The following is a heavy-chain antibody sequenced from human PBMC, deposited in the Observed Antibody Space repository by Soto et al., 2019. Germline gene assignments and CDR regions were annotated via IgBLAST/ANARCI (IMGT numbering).Heavy chain of an antibody. CDR2: IWYDGSDK. Sequence: QVQLVESGGGVVQPGRSLSLSCAASGFTFSSYGKHWVRQAPGKGLQWVAVIWYDGSDKYYADSVKGRFTISRDNSKNTLYLQMNSLRAEDTAVYYCAIFVNGMDVWGQGTTVTVSS. J-gene: IGHJ6*02. CDR3: AIFVNGMDV. D-gene: IGHD2-21*01. CDR1: GFTFSSYG. V-gene: IGHV3-33*01.